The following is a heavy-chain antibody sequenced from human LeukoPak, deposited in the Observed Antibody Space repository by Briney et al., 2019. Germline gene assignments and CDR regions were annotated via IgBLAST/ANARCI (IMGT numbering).Heavy chain of an antibody. J-gene: IGHJ4*02. CDR1: GFTFSSYA. D-gene: IGHD2-15*01. CDR2: ISYDGSKK. CDR3: AKGGGYCSGGSCLDY. V-gene: IGHV3-30*04. Sequence: GGSLRLSCAASGFTFSSYAMHWVRQAPGKGLEWVAVISYDGSKKYYADSVKGRFTISRDNSKNTLYLQMNSLRPEDTAVYYCAKGGGYCSGGSCLDYWGQGILVTVSS.